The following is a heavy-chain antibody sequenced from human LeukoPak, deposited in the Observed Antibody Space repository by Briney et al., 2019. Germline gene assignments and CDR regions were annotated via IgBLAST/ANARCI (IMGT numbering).Heavy chain of an antibody. CDR2: IESKVDGGTT. CDR1: GFTFSNAW. J-gene: IGHJ5*02. CDR3: TTDRTNWFDP. V-gene: IGHV3-15*04. Sequence: GGSLRLSCAASGFTFSNAWMSWVRQAPGKGLEWVGRIESKVDGGTTVYAAPVKGRFSISRDDSKNTLYLQMNSLKTEDTAVYYCTTDRTNWFDPWGQGTLVTVSS.